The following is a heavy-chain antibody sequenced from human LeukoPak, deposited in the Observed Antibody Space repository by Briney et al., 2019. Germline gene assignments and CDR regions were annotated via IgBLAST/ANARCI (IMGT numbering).Heavy chain of an antibody. Sequence: PGGSLRLSCAASGFTFSSYWTHWVRQAPGKGLVWVSRINSDGSSTSYADSVKGRFTISRDNAKNTLYLQMNSLRAEDTAVYYCARVRYDFWSGYDNWFDPWGQGTLVTVSS. V-gene: IGHV3-74*01. CDR3: ARVRYDFWSGYDNWFDP. D-gene: IGHD3-3*01. J-gene: IGHJ5*02. CDR2: INSDGSST. CDR1: GFTFSSYW.